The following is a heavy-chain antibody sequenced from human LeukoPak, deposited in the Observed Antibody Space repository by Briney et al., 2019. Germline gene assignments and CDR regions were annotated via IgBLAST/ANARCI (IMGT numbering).Heavy chain of an antibody. Sequence: SETLSLTCTVSGGSISSYYWSWIRQPAGKGLEWVGRIFASGSTNYNPSLRSRVTMSVDTSKNQFSLKLRSVTDADTAVYCCVRGIVGTTRHFDFWGQGTLVTVSS. J-gene: IGHJ4*02. CDR2: IFASGST. D-gene: IGHD1-26*01. CDR1: GGSISSYY. CDR3: VRGIVGTTRHFDF. V-gene: IGHV4-4*07.